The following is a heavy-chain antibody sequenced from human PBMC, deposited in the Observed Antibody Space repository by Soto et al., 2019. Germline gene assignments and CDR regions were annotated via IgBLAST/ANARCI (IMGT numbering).Heavy chain of an antibody. D-gene: IGHD4-17*01. J-gene: IGHJ4*02. CDR2: IYWDDSK. V-gene: IGHV2-5*02. CDR3: AKQGGGDYILGY. Sequence: QITLKESGPTLVKPTQTLTLTCTFSGFSLSTNGVGVGWIRQPPGKALEWLALIYWDDSKHYSPSLKSRLTTTKDTSRTLVVLTMPNLDPVDTATYYCAKQGGGDYILGYWGQGTLVTVSS. CDR1: GFSLSTNGVG.